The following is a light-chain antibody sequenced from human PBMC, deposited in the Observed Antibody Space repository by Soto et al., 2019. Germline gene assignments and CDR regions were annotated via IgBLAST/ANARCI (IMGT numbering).Light chain of an antibody. V-gene: IGKV1-27*01. CDR3: QEYHSAPQT. J-gene: IGKJ1*01. CDR2: AAS. Sequence: DIQMTQSPSSLSASVGDRVTITCRASQGIRNYLAWYQQKPGKVPKLLIYAASTLQSGVPSRFSGSGSGTDFTLTVSSLQPEDVAIYYCQEYHSAPQTFGQGTKVEIK. CDR1: QGIRNY.